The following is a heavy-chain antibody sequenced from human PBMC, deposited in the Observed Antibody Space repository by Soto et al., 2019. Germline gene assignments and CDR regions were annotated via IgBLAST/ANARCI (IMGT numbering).Heavy chain of an antibody. CDR2: ISSSSSTI. Sequence: QPGGSLRLSCAASGFTFSSYSMNWVRQAPGKGLEWVSYISSSSSTINYADSVKGRFTISRDNAKNSLYLQMNSLRAEDTAVYYCARDLRGSSGNYGPAYWGQGTLVTVSS. V-gene: IGHV3-48*01. D-gene: IGHD1-26*01. CDR1: GFTFSSYS. CDR3: ARDLRGSSGNYGPAY. J-gene: IGHJ4*02.